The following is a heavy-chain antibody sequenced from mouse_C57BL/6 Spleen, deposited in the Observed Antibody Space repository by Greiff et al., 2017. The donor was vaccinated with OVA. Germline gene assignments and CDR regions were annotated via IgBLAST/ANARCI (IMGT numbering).Heavy chain of an antibody. Sequence: VKLQESGPELVKPGASVKISCKASGYAFSSSWMNWVKQRPGKGLEWIGRIYPGDGDTNYNGKFKGKATLTADKSSSTAYMQLSSLTSEDSAVYCCARGQDSSGLYYFDYWGQGTTLTVSS. CDR3: ARGQDSSGLYYFDY. V-gene: IGHV1-82*01. D-gene: IGHD3-2*02. CDR2: IYPGDGDT. J-gene: IGHJ2*01. CDR1: GYAFSSSW.